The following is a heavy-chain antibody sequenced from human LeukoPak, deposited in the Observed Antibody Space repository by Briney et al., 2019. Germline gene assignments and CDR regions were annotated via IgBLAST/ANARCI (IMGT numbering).Heavy chain of an antibody. V-gene: IGHV3-11*04. CDR1: GFTFSDYY. D-gene: IGHD3-9*01. CDR3: ARDGVLRYFDWFLGQQYYYYYMDV. Sequence: GGSLRLSCAASGFTFSDYYMSWIRQAPGKGLEWISYISGSGNTIYYADSVKGRFTISRDNAKNSLYLQMNNLRAEDTAVYYCARDGVLRYFDWFLGQQYYYYYMDVWGKGTTVTVSS. J-gene: IGHJ6*03. CDR2: ISGSGNTI.